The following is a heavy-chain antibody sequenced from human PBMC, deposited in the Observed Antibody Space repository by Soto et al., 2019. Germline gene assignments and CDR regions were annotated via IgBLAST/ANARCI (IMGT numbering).Heavy chain of an antibody. CDR1: GYSFTGYY. V-gene: IGHV1-2*02. CDR3: ARARGYGDLRY. CDR2: INPNSGDT. J-gene: IGHJ4*02. D-gene: IGHD4-17*01. Sequence: QVQLVQSGAEVKKPGASVKVSCEASGYSFTGYYMHWVRQAPGQGLEWMGWINPNSGDTKYVQKFQGRVTVTWDTSISTAYMDLSRLRSDDTAVYYCARARGYGDLRYWGQGTLVTVSS.